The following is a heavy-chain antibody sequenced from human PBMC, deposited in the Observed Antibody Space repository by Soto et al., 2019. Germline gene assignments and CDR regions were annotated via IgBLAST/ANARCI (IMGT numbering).Heavy chain of an antibody. CDR2: IIPFLGTT. J-gene: IGHJ4*02. V-gene: IGHV1-69*06. CDR1: GGIFITSG. D-gene: IGHD2-15*01. Sequence: QVQLVQSGAEVKMPGSSVKVSCKTSGGIFITSGLSWVRQAPGQGLEWMGGIIPFLGTTNHAQKIQGRVTITADKSTSTVYLELSDLTFEDTSTYYCASETAHRCESGRLLQPENFDSWGQGTLVTVSS. CDR3: ASETAHRCESGRLLQPENFDS.